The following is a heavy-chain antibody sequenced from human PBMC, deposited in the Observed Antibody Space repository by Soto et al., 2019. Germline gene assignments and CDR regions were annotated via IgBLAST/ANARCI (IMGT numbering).Heavy chain of an antibody. CDR2: IYWDDDN. CDR3: EHSTTTVTWWFAP. CDR1: GFSLTTSGVG. Sequence: QITLKESGPPLVKPTHTLTLTCTFSGFSLTTSGVGVGWIRQPPGKALEWLALIYWDDDNRYSPSLKSRLTITKDTPKNPVVLTITHMDPADKATYFYEHSTTTVTWWFAPWGQGTLVIVSS. J-gene: IGHJ5*02. V-gene: IGHV2-5*02. D-gene: IGHD4-17*01.